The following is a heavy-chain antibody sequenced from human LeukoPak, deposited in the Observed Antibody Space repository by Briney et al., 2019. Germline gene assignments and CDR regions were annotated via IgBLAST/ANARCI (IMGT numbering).Heavy chain of an antibody. J-gene: IGHJ4*02. CDR2: IKQEGSEK. Sequence: PGGSLRLSCAASGFTFSSYWMSWVRQAPGKGREWVANIKQEGSEKYYVDSVKARFTLSRDNAKNSLYLQMTSLRAEDTAVYYCARGQSSGLLWFGESSYYFDYWGQGTLVTVSS. D-gene: IGHD3-10*01. CDR1: GFTFSSYW. CDR3: ARGQSSGLLWFGESSYYFDY. V-gene: IGHV3-7*01.